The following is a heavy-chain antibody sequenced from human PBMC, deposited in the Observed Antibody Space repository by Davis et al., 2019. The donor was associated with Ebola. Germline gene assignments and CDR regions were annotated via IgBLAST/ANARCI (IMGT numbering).Heavy chain of an antibody. Sequence: PSETLSLTCAVSGGSISSSNWWSWVRQPPGKGLEWIGEIYHSGSTNYNPSLKSRVTISVDTSKNQFSLKLSSVTAADTAVYYCARAAAVVIGYPRYYFDYWGQGTLVTVSS. CDR1: GGSISSSNW. D-gene: IGHD2-21*01. J-gene: IGHJ4*02. V-gene: IGHV4-4*02. CDR3: ARAAAVVIGYPRYYFDY. CDR2: IYHSGST.